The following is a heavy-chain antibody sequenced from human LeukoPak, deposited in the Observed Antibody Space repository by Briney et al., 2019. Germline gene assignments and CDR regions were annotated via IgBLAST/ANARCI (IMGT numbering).Heavy chain of an antibody. V-gene: IGHV3-21*01. CDR3: ARGGRDTATFDY. J-gene: IGHJ4*02. Sequence: GGSLRLSCAASGFTFSSYSMNWVRQAPGKGLEWVSSISSSSYIYYADSVKGRFTISRDNAKNSLYLQMNSLRAEDTAVYYCARGGRDTATFDYWGQGTLVTVSS. CDR1: GFTFSSYS. D-gene: IGHD5-18*01. CDR2: ISSSSYI.